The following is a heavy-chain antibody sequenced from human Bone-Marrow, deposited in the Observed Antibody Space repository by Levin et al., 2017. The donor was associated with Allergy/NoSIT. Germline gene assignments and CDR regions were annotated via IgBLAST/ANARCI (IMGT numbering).Heavy chain of an antibody. J-gene: IGHJ4*02. CDR2: MHHGGDT. D-gene: IGHD2-15*01. Sequence: SETLSLTCTVSGDSTISADFFWGWVRQPPGRGLEWIGSMHHGGDTYQNPSLQSRLTMSVDTSKNQLSLRMHSLTAADTAVYFCARSHVVAAAPHYFDYWGQGTLVTVSS. CDR1: GDSTISADFF. V-gene: IGHV4-39*07. CDR3: ARSHVVAAAPHYFDY.